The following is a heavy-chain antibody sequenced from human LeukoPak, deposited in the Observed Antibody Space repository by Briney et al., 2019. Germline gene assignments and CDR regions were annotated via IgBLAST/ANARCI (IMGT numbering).Heavy chain of an antibody. V-gene: IGHV3-21*01. Sequence: GGSLRPSCAASGFTFSSYSMNWVRQAPGKGLEWVSSISSSSSYIYYADSVKGRSTISRDNAKNSLYLQMNSLRAEDTAVYYCATYSILNAREFRYWGQGTLVTVTS. CDR2: ISSSSSYI. CDR3: ATYSILNAREFRY. J-gene: IGHJ1*01. CDR1: GFTFSSYS. D-gene: IGHD4-11*01.